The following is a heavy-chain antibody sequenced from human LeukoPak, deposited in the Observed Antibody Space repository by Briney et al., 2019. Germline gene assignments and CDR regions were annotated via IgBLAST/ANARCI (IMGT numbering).Heavy chain of an antibody. CDR2: ISGSSGST. CDR3: AKPACLGTPFPQCDYFDY. CDR1: GFTFSSYS. D-gene: IGHD3-16*01. J-gene: IGHJ4*02. Sequence: PGGSLRLSCAASGFTFSSYSMSWVRQAPGKGLEWVSAISGSSGSTYYADSVKGRFTISRDNAKNTLYLQMNSLRAEDTAVYYCAKPACLGTPFPQCDYFDYWGQGTLVTVSS. V-gene: IGHV3-23*01.